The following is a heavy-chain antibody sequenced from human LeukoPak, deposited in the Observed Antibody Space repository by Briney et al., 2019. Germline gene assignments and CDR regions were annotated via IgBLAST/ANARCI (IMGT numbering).Heavy chain of an antibody. V-gene: IGHV3-30-3*01. Sequence: GRSLRLSCAASGFTFSSCAMHWVRQAPGKGLEWVAVISYDGSNKYYADSVKGRFTISRDNSKNTLYLQMNSLRAEDTAVYYCARDWADYWGQGTLVTVSS. CDR1: GFTFSSCA. J-gene: IGHJ4*02. CDR2: ISYDGSNK. CDR3: ARDWADY. D-gene: IGHD7-27*01.